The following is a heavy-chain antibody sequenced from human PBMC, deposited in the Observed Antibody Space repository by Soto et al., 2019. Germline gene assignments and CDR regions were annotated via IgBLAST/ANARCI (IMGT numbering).Heavy chain of an antibody. Sequence: SETLSLTCAVYGGSFSGYYWSWIRQPPGRGLEWIGEINHSGSTNYNPSLKSRVTISVGTSKNQFSLKLSSVTAADTAVYYCARGAPGEYSSGWYSDYWGQGTLVTVSS. V-gene: IGHV4-34*01. D-gene: IGHD6-19*01. J-gene: IGHJ4*02. CDR2: INHSGST. CDR3: ARGAPGEYSSGWYSDY. CDR1: GGSFSGYY.